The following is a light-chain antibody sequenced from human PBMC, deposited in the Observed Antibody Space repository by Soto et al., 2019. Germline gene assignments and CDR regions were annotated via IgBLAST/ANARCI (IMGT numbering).Light chain of an antibody. Sequence: IPSTQSPSTLSLSPGERATLSCRASQTVSSSYLAWYQQKPGQAPRLLIYGASSRATGIPDRFSGSGSGTDFTLTISRLEPEDFAVYYCQLYGTSPKPFGQGTKVDIK. CDR1: QTVSSSY. CDR3: QLYGTSPKP. CDR2: GAS. J-gene: IGKJ1*01. V-gene: IGKV3-20*01.